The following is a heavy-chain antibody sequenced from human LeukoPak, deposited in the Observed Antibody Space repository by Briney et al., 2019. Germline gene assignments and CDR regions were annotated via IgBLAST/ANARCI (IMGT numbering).Heavy chain of an antibody. J-gene: IGHJ4*02. V-gene: IGHV3-23*01. CDR1: GFTFSSYA. D-gene: IGHD6-19*01. CDR3: ARDPGFGDVSSGWDYFDY. CDR2: ISGSGGST. Sequence: QTGGSLRLSCAASGFTFSSYAMTWVRQAPGKGLEWVSAISGSGGSTYYADSVKGRFTISRDNSKNTLYLQMNSLRAEDTAVYYCARDPGFGDVSSGWDYFDYWGQGTLVTVSS.